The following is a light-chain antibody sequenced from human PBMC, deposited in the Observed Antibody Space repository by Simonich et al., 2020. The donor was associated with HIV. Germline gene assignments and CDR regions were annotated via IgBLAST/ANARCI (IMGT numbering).Light chain of an antibody. Sequence: EIVLTQSPATLSLSPGERAALSCRASPRVSSYLAWYQQKPGQAPRLLIYDASPMATGIPARFSGSGSGTEFTLTISSMQSEDFAVYYCQQYNNWPFTFGPGTKVDIK. CDR3: QQYNNWPFT. J-gene: IGKJ3*01. V-gene: IGKV3-15*01. CDR2: DAS. CDR1: PRVSSY.